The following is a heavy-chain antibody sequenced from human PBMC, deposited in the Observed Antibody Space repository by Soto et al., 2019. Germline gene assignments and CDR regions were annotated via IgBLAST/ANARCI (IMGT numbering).Heavy chain of an antibody. V-gene: IGHV3-23*01. CDR2: ISGSGGST. CDR1: GFTFSSYA. J-gene: IGHJ4*02. D-gene: IGHD3-3*01. CDR3: AKDLEIFGVVIGWSYFDY. Sequence: GGSLRLSCAASGFTFSSYAMSWVRQAPGKGLEWVSAISGSGGSTYYADSVKGRFTISRDNSKNTLYLQMNSLRAEDTAVYYCAKDLEIFGVVIGWSYFDYWGQGTLVTVSS.